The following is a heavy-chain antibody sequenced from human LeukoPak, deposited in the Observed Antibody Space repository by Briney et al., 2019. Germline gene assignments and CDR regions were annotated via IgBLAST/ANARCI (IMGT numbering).Heavy chain of an antibody. D-gene: IGHD6-13*01. V-gene: IGHV4-30-2*01. CDR3: ARGVRSWLFDY. Sequence: SETLSLTCAVSGGSISSGGYSWSWIRQPPGKGLEWIGYIYHSGSTYYNPSLKSRVTISVDRSKNQFSLKLSSGTAADTAVYYCARGVRSWLFDYWGQGTLVTVSS. CDR2: IYHSGST. CDR1: GGSISSGGYS. J-gene: IGHJ4*02.